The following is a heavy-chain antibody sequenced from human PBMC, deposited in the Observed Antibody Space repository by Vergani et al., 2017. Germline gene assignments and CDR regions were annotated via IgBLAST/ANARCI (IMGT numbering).Heavy chain of an antibody. CDR2: IYHSGST. CDR3: ARASLRALVGYYYYMDV. J-gene: IGHJ6*03. D-gene: IGHD3-16*02. Sequence: QVQLQESGPGLVKPPGTLSLTCAVSGGSISSSNWWSWVRQPPGKGLEWIGEIYHSGSTNYNPSLKSRVTISVDKSKNQFSLWVNSVTAADTAVYFCARASLRALVGYYYYMDVWGKGKTVAVSS. V-gene: IGHV4-4*01. CDR1: GGSISSSNW.